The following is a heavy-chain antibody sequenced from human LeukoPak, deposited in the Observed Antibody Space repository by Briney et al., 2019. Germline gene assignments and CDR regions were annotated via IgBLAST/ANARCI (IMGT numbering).Heavy chain of an antibody. D-gene: IGHD1-26*01. J-gene: IGHJ4*02. V-gene: IGHV3-7*01. Sequence: GGSLRLSCAASGFTFSNYWMSWVRQAPGKGLEWVANIKQDGSEKYYVDSVKGRFTISRDNAKNSLYLQMNSLRAEDTAVYYCARDKIVGATHFDYWGQGNLVTVSS. CDR3: ARDKIVGATHFDY. CDR2: IKQDGSEK. CDR1: GFTFSNYW.